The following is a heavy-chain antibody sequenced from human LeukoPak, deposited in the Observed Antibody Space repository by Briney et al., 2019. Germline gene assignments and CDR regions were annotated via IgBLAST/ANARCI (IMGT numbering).Heavy chain of an antibody. V-gene: IGHV4-59*08. J-gene: IGHJ5*02. CDR1: GGPISSYQ. D-gene: IGHD4-17*01. CDR3: ARRTTVTPNWFDP. CDR2: IYYTGST. Sequence: SETLSLTCSVTGGPISSYQWSWIRQPPGKGLEWIGYIYYTGSTNYNPSLKSRVTISLDTSKNQFSLNLSSATAADTAVYYCARRTTVTPNWFDPWGEGTLVTVSS.